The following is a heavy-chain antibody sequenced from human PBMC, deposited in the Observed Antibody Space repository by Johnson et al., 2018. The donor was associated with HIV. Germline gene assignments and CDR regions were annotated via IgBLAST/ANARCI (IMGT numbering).Heavy chain of an antibody. V-gene: IGHV3-23*04. J-gene: IGHJ3*02. CDR1: GFTFSIYA. D-gene: IGHD6-19*01. Sequence: VQLVESGGGLVQPGGSLRLSCAASGFTFSIYAMIWVRQAPGKGLEWVSAINHSGDGTYSADSVKGRFTVSRDNAKNSLYLQMNSLRAEDTAVDYCAKDRQWGPRDAFDIWGQGTMVTVSS. CDR3: AKDRQWGPRDAFDI. CDR2: INHSGDGT.